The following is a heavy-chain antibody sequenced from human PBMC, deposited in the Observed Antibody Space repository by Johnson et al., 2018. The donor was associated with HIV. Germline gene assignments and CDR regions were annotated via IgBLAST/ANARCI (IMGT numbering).Heavy chain of an antibody. Sequence: QVQLVESGGGLVQPGGSLRLSCAASGFTFSDYYMNWIRQAPGKGLEWVSYISSSGSTIYYADSVKGRFTISRDNAKNSLYLQMNSLRVDDTAVYYCARERVAGRGAFDIWGQGTMVTVSS. J-gene: IGHJ3*02. V-gene: IGHV3-11*04. D-gene: IGHD2-15*01. CDR1: GFTFSDYY. CDR2: ISSSGSTI. CDR3: ARERVAGRGAFDI.